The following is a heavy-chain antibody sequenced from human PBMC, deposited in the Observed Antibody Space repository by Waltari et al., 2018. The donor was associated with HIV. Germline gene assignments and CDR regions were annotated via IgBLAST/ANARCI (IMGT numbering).Heavy chain of an antibody. V-gene: IGHV3-7*01. D-gene: IGHD6-19*01. J-gene: IGHJ4*02. CDR2: INQEGSEK. CDR1: GFLFGSFW. CDR3: ARDRPGKAVAGNFGEYYFDY. Sequence: EVQLVESGGRLVQPGGYLRLSCAASGFLFGSFWMRGVGQAPGKGLEWVANINQEGSEKYYVDSVKGRFAISRDNAKNSLYLQMNSLRAEDTAVYYCARDRPGKAVAGNFGEYYFDYWGQGTLVTVSA.